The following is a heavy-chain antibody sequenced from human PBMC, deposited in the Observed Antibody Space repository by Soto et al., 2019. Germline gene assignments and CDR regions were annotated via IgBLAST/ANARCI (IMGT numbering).Heavy chain of an antibody. J-gene: IGHJ4*02. D-gene: IGHD6-13*01. CDR3: ARASTAAGIRY. CDR2: INHSGST. Sequence: SETLSLTCAVYGGSFSGYYWSWIRQPPGKGLEWIGEINHSGSTNYNPSLKSRVTISVDTSKNQFSLKLSSVTAADTAVYYCARASTAAGIRYWGQGTLVTVSS. CDR1: GGSFSGYY. V-gene: IGHV4-34*01.